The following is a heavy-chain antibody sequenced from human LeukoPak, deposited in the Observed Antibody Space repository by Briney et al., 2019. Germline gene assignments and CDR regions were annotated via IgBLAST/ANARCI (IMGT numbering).Heavy chain of an antibody. J-gene: IGHJ5*02. D-gene: IGHD3-9*01. CDR3: ARDRLLYYDILTGYYWNWFDP. V-gene: IGHV3-21*01. Sequence: KPGGSLRLSCAASGFTFSSYSMNWVRQAPGKGLEWVSSISSSSSYIYYADSVKGRFTISRDNAKNSLYLQMNSLRAEDTAVYYCARDRLLYYDILTGYYWNWFDPWGQGTLVTVSS. CDR2: ISSSSSYI. CDR1: GFTFSSYS.